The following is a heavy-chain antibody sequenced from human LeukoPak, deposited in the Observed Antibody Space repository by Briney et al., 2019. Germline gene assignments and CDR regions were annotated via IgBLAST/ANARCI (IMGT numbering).Heavy chain of an antibody. CDR1: GGSFSGYC. D-gene: IGHD2-2*01. V-gene: IGHV4-34*01. J-gene: IGHJ5*02. CDR2: INHSGST. Sequence: SETLSLTCAVYGGSFSGYCWSWIRQPPGKGLEWIGEINHSGSTTYNPSLKSRVTISLDTSKNQFSLKLSSVTAADTAVYYCASGGYCGSTSCYPNWFDPWGQRTLVTVSS. CDR3: ASGGYCGSTSCYPNWFDP.